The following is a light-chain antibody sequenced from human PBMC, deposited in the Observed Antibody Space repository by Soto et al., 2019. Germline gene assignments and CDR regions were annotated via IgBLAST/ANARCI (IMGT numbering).Light chain of an antibody. Sequence: QSALTQPASVSGSPGQSITISCTGTRDDVGGYNYVSWYQQYPGKAPKLMIYEVSYRPSGVSNRFSGSRSGHTASLSISGLQAEYGAEYYCSAYTNIGNLVFGVGPKRNVL. V-gene: IGLV2-14*01. J-gene: IGLJ3*02. CDR3: SAYTNIGNLV. CDR2: EVS. CDR1: RDDVGGYNY.